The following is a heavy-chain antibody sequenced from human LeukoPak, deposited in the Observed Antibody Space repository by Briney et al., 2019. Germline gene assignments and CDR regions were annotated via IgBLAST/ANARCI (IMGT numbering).Heavy chain of an antibody. CDR3: AKDRGGGDSGSYGGINWFDP. CDR1: GFTFSSYA. Sequence: PGGSLRLSCAASGFTFSSYAMSWVRQAPGKGLEWVSAISGSGGSTYYADSVKGRFPLSRDNSKNTLYMQMNRLRAEDTAGYDCAKDRGGGDSGSYGGINWFDPWGQGTLVTVSS. CDR2: ISGSGGST. J-gene: IGHJ5*02. D-gene: IGHD1-26*01. V-gene: IGHV3-23*01.